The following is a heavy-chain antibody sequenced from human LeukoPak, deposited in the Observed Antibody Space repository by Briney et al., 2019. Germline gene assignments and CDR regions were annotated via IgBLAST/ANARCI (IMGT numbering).Heavy chain of an antibody. CDR3: ARTSPGIAAAGRYYYYYMDV. J-gene: IGHJ6*03. D-gene: IGHD6-13*01. CDR2: INPNSGGT. V-gene: IGHV1-2*02. Sequence: ASVKVSCKASGYTFTGYYMHWVRQAPRQGLEWMGWINPNSGGTNYAQKFQGRVTMTRDTSISTAYMELSRLRSDDTAVYYCARTSPGIAAAGRYYYYYMDVWGKGTTVTVSS. CDR1: GYTFTGYY.